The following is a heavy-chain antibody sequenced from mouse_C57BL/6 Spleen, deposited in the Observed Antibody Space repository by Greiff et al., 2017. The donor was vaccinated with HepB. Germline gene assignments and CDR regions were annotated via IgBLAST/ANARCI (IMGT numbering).Heavy chain of an antibody. CDR2: IYPGDGDT. CDR1: GYAFSSSW. J-gene: IGHJ1*03. D-gene: IGHD1-1*01. Sequence: QVQLQQSGPELVKPGASVKISCKASGYAFSSSWMNWVKQRPGKGLEWIGRIYPGDGDTNYNGKFKGKATLTADKSSSTAYMQLSSLTSEDSAVYFCARGGYGSSYYWDFDVWGTGTTVTVSS. CDR3: ARGGYGSSYYWDFDV. V-gene: IGHV1-82*01.